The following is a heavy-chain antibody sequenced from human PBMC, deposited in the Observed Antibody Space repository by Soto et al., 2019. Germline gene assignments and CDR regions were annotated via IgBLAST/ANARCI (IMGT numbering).Heavy chain of an antibody. CDR2: INQDGSAK. CDR1: GFTFNNYY. D-gene: IGHD2-15*01. Sequence: EVQLVESGGGLVQPGGSLRLSCAASGFTFNNYYMVWVRQAPGRGLEWVANINQDGSAKYYVDSVKGRFTISRDNAKSSLYLQINSLRAEDTATYYCGREFGGTHWGQGSLVTVSS. J-gene: IGHJ4*02. V-gene: IGHV3-7*05. CDR3: GREFGGTH.